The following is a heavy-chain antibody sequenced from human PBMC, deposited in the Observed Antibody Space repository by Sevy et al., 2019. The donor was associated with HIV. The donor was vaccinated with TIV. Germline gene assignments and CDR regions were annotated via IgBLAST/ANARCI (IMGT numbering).Heavy chain of an antibody. J-gene: IGHJ4*02. V-gene: IGHV3-30*18. CDR2: MSSDGSYI. CDR3: AKGAYTAMLQLFDY. D-gene: IGHD5-18*01. CDR1: GFTFSSYG. Sequence: GGSLRLSCAASGFTFSSYGMHWVRQAPGKGLEWVAVMSSDGSYIYYADSVKGRFTISRDNSKNTLYLQMNSLRAEDTALYYCAKGAYTAMLQLFDYWGQGALVTVSS.